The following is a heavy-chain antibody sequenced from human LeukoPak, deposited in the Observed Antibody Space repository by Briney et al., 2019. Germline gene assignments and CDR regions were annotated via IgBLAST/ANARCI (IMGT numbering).Heavy chain of an antibody. CDR1: GFTFTSYW. Sequence: PGGSLRLSCAASGFTFTSYWMSWVRQAPGKGLEWVANIKQDGSEKYYVDSVKGRFTISRDNAKNSLYLQMNSLRAEDTAVYYCARAHTTYDSSGYYYVDWFDPWGQGTLVTVSS. CDR3: ARAHTTYDSSGYYYVDWFDP. J-gene: IGHJ5*02. D-gene: IGHD3-22*01. CDR2: IKQDGSEK. V-gene: IGHV3-7*01.